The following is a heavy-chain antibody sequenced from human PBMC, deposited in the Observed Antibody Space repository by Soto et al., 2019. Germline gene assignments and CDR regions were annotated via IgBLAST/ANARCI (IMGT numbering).Heavy chain of an antibody. V-gene: IGHV1-8*01. CDR1: GYTFSNSD. CDR3: ARGHSNFYGRAQDNWFDP. J-gene: IGHJ5*02. Sequence: ASVKVSCKASGYTFSNSDINWVRQATGQGLEWMGWMNPNGGNAVYAQKFQGRVTMTTDTSISTVYMELSSLRSEDTAIYYCARGHSNFYGRAQDNWFDPWGQGTLVTVSA. D-gene: IGHD4-17*01. CDR2: MNPNGGNA.